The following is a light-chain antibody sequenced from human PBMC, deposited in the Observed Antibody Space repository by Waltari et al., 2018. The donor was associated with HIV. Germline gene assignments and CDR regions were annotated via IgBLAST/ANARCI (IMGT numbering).Light chain of an antibody. V-gene: IGKV3-15*01. CDR3: QQYNNWPPRFT. CDR2: GAS. Sequence: ETVLTQSPGTLSLSPGQRATLSCRASQSVSSNLAWYQQKPGQAPRLLIYGASTRATGIPARFSGSGSGTEFTLTISSLQSEDFAVYYCQQYNNWPPRFTFGPGTKVDIK. CDR1: QSVSSN. J-gene: IGKJ3*01.